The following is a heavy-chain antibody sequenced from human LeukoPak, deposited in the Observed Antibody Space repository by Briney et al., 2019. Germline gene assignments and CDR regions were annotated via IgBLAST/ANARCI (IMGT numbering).Heavy chain of an antibody. D-gene: IGHD6-6*01. V-gene: IGHV4-59*11. CDR1: GGSISSQC. J-gene: IGHJ5*02. CDR3: ARDIISEYSSSHSHFDP. CDR2: IYYSGST. Sequence: PSETLSLTCTVSGGSISSQCWSWIRQAPGKGLEWIGYIYYSGSTSYNPSLKSRVTISVDTSKNQISLRLRSVTPADTAVYFCARDIISEYSSSHSHFDPWGQGTLVTVSS.